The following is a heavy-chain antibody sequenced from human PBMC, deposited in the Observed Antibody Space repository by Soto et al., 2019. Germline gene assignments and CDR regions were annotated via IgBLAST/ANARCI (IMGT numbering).Heavy chain of an antibody. V-gene: IGHV3-23*01. CDR2: ISGSGGNT. CDR1: GFTYRSYA. D-gene: IGHD5-12*01. Sequence: GGSLRLSCAASGFTYRSYAMTWVRQAPGKGLEWVSGISGSGGNTNYADSGKGRFTISRDNSKNTVYLQMNSLRAEDTAVYFCAKGLSNSGSSGGYDVWGKGTTVTVSS. CDR3: AKGLSNSGSSGGYDV. J-gene: IGHJ6*04.